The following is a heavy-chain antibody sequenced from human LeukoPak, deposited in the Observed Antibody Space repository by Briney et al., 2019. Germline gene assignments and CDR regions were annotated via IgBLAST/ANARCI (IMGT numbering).Heavy chain of an antibody. CDR3: ARHLRLGSSWYSHNPWSLFDY. J-gene: IGHJ4*02. CDR1: GGSISGSSYY. V-gene: IGHV4-39*01. Sequence: PSETLSLTCTVSGGSISGSSYYWGWIRQPPGKGLEWIGDIYYTESSYYSPSLKSRVSASVDTSKNQFSLKLTSVTAADTAVYYCARHLRLGSSWYSHNPWSLFDYWGQGTLVTVSS. CDR2: IYYTESS. D-gene: IGHD6-13*01.